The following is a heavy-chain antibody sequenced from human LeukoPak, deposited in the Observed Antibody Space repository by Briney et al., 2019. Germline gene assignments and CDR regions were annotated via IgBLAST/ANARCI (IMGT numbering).Heavy chain of an antibody. D-gene: IGHD3-3*01. CDR3: ARDTHPYDFWSGYTDY. Sequence: GGSLRLSCAASGFTVSSNYINWVRQAPGKGLEWVSVIYSGGTTFYADSVKGRFTISRDNSKNTLYLQMNSLRAEDTAVYYCARDTHPYDFWSGYTDYWGQGTLVTVSS. CDR2: IYSGGTT. CDR1: GFTVSSNY. V-gene: IGHV3-66*01. J-gene: IGHJ4*02.